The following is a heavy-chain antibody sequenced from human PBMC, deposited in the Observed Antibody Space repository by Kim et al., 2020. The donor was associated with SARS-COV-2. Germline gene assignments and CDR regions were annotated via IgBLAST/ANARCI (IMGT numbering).Heavy chain of an antibody. CDR1: GFTFSTYP. Sequence: GGSLRLSCAASGFTFSTYPMLWVRQAPGKGLEWVAVISDDGSAKYYADSVKGRFTISRDNSKNTLYLQMNTLRADDTTVYYCARASLVGPTYWFNPWGQGSLVGVCS. D-gene: IGHD1-26*01. CDR2: ISDDGSAK. CDR3: ARASLVGPTYWFNP. J-gene: IGHJ5*02. V-gene: IGHV3-30*04.